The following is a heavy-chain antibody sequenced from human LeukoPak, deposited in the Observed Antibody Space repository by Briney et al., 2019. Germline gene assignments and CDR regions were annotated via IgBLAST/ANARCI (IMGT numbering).Heavy chain of an antibody. J-gene: IGHJ4*02. Sequence: GGSLRLSCAASGFTFSSYAMHWVRQAPGKGLEWVAVISYDRSNKYYADSVKGRFTISRDNSKNTLYLQMNSLRAEDTAVYYCARDRSVQDDSSGYVRILDYWGQGTLVTVSS. CDR3: ARDRSVQDDSSGYVRILDY. CDR1: GFTFSSYA. D-gene: IGHD3-22*01. V-gene: IGHV3-30-3*01. CDR2: ISYDRSNK.